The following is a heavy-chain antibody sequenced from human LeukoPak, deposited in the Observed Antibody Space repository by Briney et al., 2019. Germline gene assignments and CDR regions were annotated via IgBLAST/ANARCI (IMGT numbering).Heavy chain of an antibody. D-gene: IGHD1-26*01. V-gene: IGHV4-59*08. Sequence: SETLSLICTVLGGSINNYYWSWIRQPPGKGLEWIGYIDHRGNTNYNPSLKSRVTMSVDTSKNQFSLKLSSVTAADTAVYYCARHGTLDYWGQGTLVTVSS. CDR2: IDHRGNT. J-gene: IGHJ4*02. CDR3: ARHGTLDY. CDR1: GGSINNYY.